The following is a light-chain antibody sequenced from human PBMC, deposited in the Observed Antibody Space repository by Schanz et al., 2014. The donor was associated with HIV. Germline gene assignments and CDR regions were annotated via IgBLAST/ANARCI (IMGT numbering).Light chain of an antibody. Sequence: QSVLTQPPSLSGAPGQRISLSCNGSSSNIGAGYDVHWYQHFPGTAPRLLIFDNDNRPSGVPDRISGSKSGTSASLAITGLQGDDEADYYCQSYDISLSSYVFGTGTKLTVL. CDR1: SSNIGAGYD. CDR3: QSYDISLSSYV. J-gene: IGLJ1*01. V-gene: IGLV1-40*01. CDR2: DND.